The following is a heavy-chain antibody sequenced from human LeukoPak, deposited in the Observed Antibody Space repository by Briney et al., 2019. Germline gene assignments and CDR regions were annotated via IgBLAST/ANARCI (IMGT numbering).Heavy chain of an antibody. CDR2: IKSKTDGGTT. J-gene: IGHJ4*02. CDR1: GFTFSNAW. Sequence: PGGSLRLSCAASGFTFSNAWMSWVRQAPGKGLEWVGRIKSKTDGGTTDYAAPVKGRFTISRDDSKNTLYLQMNSLRAEDTAVYYCARDYSYDSSGYYYIWDYWGQGTLVTVSS. V-gene: IGHV3-15*05. CDR3: ARDYSYDSSGYYYIWDY. D-gene: IGHD3-22*01.